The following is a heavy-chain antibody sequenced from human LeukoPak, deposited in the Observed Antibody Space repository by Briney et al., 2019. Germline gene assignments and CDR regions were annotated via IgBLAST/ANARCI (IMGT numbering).Heavy chain of an antibody. CDR3: ARDSTGLWFGKLLVSKFDP. V-gene: IGHV1-2*02. CDR1: GYTFTGYY. Sequence: ASVKVSCKASGYTFTGYYMHWVRQAPGQGLEWMGWINPNSGGTNYAQKFQGRVTMTRDTSISTAYMELSRLRSGDTAVYYCARDSTGLWFGKLLVSKFDPWGQGTLVTVSS. D-gene: IGHD3-10*01. J-gene: IGHJ5*02. CDR2: INPNSGGT.